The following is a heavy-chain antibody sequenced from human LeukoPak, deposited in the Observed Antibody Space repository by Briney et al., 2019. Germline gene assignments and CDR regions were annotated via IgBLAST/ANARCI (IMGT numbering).Heavy chain of an antibody. V-gene: IGHV4-39*01. J-gene: IGHJ2*01. D-gene: IGHD6-6*01. CDR1: GGSISSSSYY. CDR2: IFYSGST. Sequence: SETLSLTCTVSGGSISSSSYYWGWIRQPPGKGLAWIGSIFYSGSTYYNPSLKSRGTISGDTSTNQYSLKLSSVTAADTAVYYCARRASSWYFDLWGRSTLVTVSS. CDR3: ARRASSWYFDL.